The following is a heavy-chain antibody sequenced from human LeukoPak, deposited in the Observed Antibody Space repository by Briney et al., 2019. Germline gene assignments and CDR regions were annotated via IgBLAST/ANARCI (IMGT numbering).Heavy chain of an antibody. Sequence: SETLSLTCTVSSGSINFYYWSWIWQTPGKGLEWIGYIYYRGSTNYNPSLKSRVTISVDTPKNQFSLNLSSVTAADTAIYYCARTTGNYGYYFDYWGQGAQVTVSS. CDR1: SGSINFYY. V-gene: IGHV4-59*01. D-gene: IGHD1-7*01. CDR2: IYYRGST. CDR3: ARTTGNYGYYFDY. J-gene: IGHJ4*02.